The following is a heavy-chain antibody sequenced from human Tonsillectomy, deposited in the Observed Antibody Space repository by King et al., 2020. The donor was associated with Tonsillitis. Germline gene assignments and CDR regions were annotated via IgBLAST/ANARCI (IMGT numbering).Heavy chain of an antibody. Sequence: VQLVESGGGLVKPGGSLRLSCAASGFTFSSYSMNWVRQAPGKGLEWVSSISSSSSYIYYADSVKGRFTISRDNSKNSLYLQMNSLRVEDTAVYYCARDLGWSFDSWGQGTLVTVSS. J-gene: IGHJ4*02. V-gene: IGHV3-21*01. CDR1: GFTFSSYS. D-gene: IGHD3-16*01. CDR3: ARDLGWSFDS. CDR2: ISSSSSYI.